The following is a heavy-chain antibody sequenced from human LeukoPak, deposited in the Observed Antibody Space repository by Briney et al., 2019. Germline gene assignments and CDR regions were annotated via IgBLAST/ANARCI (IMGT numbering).Heavy chain of an antibody. V-gene: IGHV3-13*01. Sequence: GGSLRLSCAASGFTFSSYDIHWVRQATGKGLEWVSGIGTAGEIYYPGSVKGRFTISRDNAKNSLDLQMNSLRVEDTAVYYCARGSSGRYFAFIDYWGQGTLVTVSS. CDR2: IGTAGEI. D-gene: IGHD1-26*01. J-gene: IGHJ4*02. CDR1: GFTFSSYD. CDR3: ARGSSGRYFAFIDY.